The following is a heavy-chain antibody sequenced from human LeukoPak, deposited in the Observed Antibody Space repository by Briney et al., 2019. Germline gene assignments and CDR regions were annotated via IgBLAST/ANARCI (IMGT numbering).Heavy chain of an antibody. V-gene: IGHV3-53*01. D-gene: IGHD4/OR15-4a*01. CDR3: ARRAGAYSHPYDY. CDR1: GFTVSSNS. CDR2: IYSDDT. J-gene: IGHJ4*02. Sequence: GGSLRLSCTVSGFTVSSNSMSWVRQAPGKGLEWVSFIYSDDTHYSDSVKGRFTISRDNSKNTLYLQMNSLRAENTAVYYCARRAGAYSHPYDYWGQGTLVTVSS.